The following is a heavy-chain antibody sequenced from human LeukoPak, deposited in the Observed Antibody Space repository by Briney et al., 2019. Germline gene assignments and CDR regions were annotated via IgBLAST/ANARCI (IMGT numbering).Heavy chain of an antibody. CDR2: IYYSGST. J-gene: IGHJ4*02. V-gene: IGHV4-59*01. Sequence: SETLSLTCTVSGGSISSYYWSWIRQPPGKGLEWIGYIYYSGSTNYNPSLKSRVTISVDTSKNQFSLKLSSVTAADTSVYYCARAVDTAMVLDYWGQGTLVTVSS. CDR1: GGSISSYY. CDR3: ARAVDTAMVLDY. D-gene: IGHD5-18*01.